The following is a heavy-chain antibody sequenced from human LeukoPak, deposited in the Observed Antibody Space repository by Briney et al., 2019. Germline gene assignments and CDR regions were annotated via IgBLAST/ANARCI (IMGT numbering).Heavy chain of an antibody. CDR1: GFTFSTYD. CDR2: ISGKGGST. CDR3: AKGGWLDD. V-gene: IGHV3-23*01. J-gene: IGHJ4*02. Sequence: PGGSLRLSCLASGFTFSTYDMTWVRQAAGKGLEWVSVISGKGGSTYYYADSVKSRFTISRDNSKHTLYLEMNSLRAEDTAVYYCAKGGWLDDWGQGTLVTVSS.